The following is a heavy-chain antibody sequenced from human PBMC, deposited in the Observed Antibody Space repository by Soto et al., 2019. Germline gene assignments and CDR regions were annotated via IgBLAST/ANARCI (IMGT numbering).Heavy chain of an antibody. Sequence: ASVKVSCKASGYTFTSYGISWVRQAPGQGLEWMGWISAYNGNTNYAQKLQGRVTMTTDTSTSTAYMELRSLRSDDTAVYYCARDSAMITFGEVIVLDYWGQGTLVTVPQ. V-gene: IGHV1-18*01. J-gene: IGHJ4*02. D-gene: IGHD3-16*02. CDR1: GYTFTSYG. CDR3: ARDSAMITFGEVIVLDY. CDR2: ISAYNGNT.